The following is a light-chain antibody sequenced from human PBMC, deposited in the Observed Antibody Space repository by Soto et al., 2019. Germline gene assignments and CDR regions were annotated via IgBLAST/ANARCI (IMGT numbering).Light chain of an antibody. V-gene: IGKV3-20*01. CDR3: QQYGSSPRT. Sequence: EIVLPQYPGTLSLSPGERATLSCRASQSVSSNYLAWYQQTPGQAPRLLIYGASSRATGIPDRFSGSGSGTDFTLTISRLEPEDFAVYYCQQYGSSPRTFGQGTKLEIK. CDR2: GAS. J-gene: IGKJ2*01. CDR1: QSVSSNY.